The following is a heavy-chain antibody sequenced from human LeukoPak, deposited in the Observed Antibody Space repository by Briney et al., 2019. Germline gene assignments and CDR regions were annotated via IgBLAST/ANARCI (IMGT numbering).Heavy chain of an antibody. CDR3: ARGPHRITIFGVAAKLYYFDY. D-gene: IGHD3-3*01. V-gene: IGHV3-30-3*01. Sequence: PGGSLRLSCAASGFTFSSYAMHWVRQAPGKGLEWVAVISYDGSNKYYADSVKGRFTISRDNSKNTLYLQMNGLRAEDTAVYYCARGPHRITIFGVAAKLYYFDYWGQGTLVTVSS. CDR2: ISYDGSNK. CDR1: GFTFSSYA. J-gene: IGHJ4*02.